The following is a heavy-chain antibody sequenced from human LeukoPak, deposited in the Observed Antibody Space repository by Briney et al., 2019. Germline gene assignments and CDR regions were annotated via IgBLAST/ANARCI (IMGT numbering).Heavy chain of an antibody. D-gene: IGHD4-17*01. CDR2: IYYSGST. Sequence: SSETLSLTCTVSGGSISSYYWSWIRQPPGKGLEWIGYIYYSGSTNYNPSLKSRVTISVDTSKNQFSLKLSSVTAADTAVYYCARDGSYGDYKSWFDPWGQGTLVTVSS. CDR3: ARDGSYGDYKSWFDP. J-gene: IGHJ5*02. V-gene: IGHV4-59*01. CDR1: GGSISSYY.